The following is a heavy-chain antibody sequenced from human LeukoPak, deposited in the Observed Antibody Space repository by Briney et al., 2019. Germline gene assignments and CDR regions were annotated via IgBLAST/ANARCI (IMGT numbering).Heavy chain of an antibody. D-gene: IGHD2-8*01. CDR2: IYYSGST. J-gene: IGHJ4*02. Sequence: SETLSLTCTVSGGSISSYYWSWIRQPPGKGLEWIGYIYYSGSTNYNPSLKSRVTISVDTSKNQFSLKLSSVTAADTAVYYCARDQSYGVYDYWGQGTLVTVSS. CDR3: ARDQSYGVYDY. V-gene: IGHV4-59*01. CDR1: GGSISSYY.